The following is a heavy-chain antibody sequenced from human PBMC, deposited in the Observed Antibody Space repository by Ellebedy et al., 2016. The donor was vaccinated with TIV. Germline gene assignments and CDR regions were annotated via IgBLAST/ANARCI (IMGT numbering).Heavy chain of an antibody. CDR3: AREPPASGSYSPNDAFDI. D-gene: IGHD1-26*01. V-gene: IGHV4-30-4*01. Sequence: SETLSLTXTVSGGSISSGDYYWSWIRQPPGKGLEWIGYIYYSGSTYYNPSLKSRVTISVDTSKNQFSLKLSSVTAADTAVYYCAREPPASGSYSPNDAFDIWGQGTMVTVSS. CDR1: GGSISSGDYY. J-gene: IGHJ3*02. CDR2: IYYSGST.